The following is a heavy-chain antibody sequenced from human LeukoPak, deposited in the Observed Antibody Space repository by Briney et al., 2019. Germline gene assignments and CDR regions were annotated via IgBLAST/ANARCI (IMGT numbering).Heavy chain of an antibody. CDR2: ISHSGRT. J-gene: IGHJ5*02. CDR3: FRDRRYGDYVWFDP. Sequence: PSETLSLTCAVSGGSISTGGYSWNWIRQPPGKGLEWIGYISHSGRTYYNPSLKSRATMSVDTSKHQFSLQLSSVTAADTAVYYCFRDRRYGDYVWFDPWGQGTLVTVSS. D-gene: IGHD4-17*01. V-gene: IGHV4-30-2*01. CDR1: GGSISTGGYS.